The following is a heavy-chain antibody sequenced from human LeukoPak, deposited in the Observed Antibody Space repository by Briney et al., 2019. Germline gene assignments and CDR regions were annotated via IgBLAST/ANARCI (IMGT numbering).Heavy chain of an antibody. CDR2: ISGSGGGT. V-gene: IGHV3-23*01. CDR3: AKAASNVRYYYGMDV. Sequence: GGSLRLSCAASGFTFSDYYMSWVRQAPGKGLEWVSDISGSGGGTYYADSVKGRLTVSRDNSKNTLYLQMNSLRAEDTAVYYCAKAASNVRYYYGMDVWGQGTTVTVSS. D-gene: IGHD4-11*01. CDR1: GFTFSDYY. J-gene: IGHJ6*02.